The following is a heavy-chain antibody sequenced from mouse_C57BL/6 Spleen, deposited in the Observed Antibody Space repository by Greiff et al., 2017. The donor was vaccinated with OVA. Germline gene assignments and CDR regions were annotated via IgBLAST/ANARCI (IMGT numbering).Heavy chain of an antibody. CDR1: GFTFSNYW. CDR2: IRLKSDNYAT. D-gene: IGHD3-2*02. Sequence: EVHLVESGGGLVQPGGSMKLSCVASGFTFSNYWMNWVRQSPEKGLEWVAQIRLKSDNYATHYAESVKGRFTISRDDSKSSVYLQMNNLRAEDTGIYYCTVGQLRLRAMDYWGQGTSVTVSS. J-gene: IGHJ4*01. CDR3: TVGQLRLRAMDY. V-gene: IGHV6-3*01.